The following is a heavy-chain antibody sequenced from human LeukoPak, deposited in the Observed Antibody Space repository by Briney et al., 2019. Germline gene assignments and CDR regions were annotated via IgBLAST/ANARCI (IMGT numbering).Heavy chain of an antibody. D-gene: IGHD6-19*01. Sequence: GASVKVSCKASGYTFTSYGISWVRQAPGQGLEWMGWISAYNGNTNYAQKLQGRVTMTTDTSTSTACMELRSLRSDDTAVYYCARVGQWLAVFPTDYWGQGTLVTVSS. J-gene: IGHJ4*02. CDR3: ARVGQWLAVFPTDY. V-gene: IGHV1-18*01. CDR1: GYTFTSYG. CDR2: ISAYNGNT.